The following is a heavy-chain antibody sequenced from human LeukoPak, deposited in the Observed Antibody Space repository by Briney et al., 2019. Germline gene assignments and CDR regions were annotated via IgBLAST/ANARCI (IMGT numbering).Heavy chain of an antibody. CDR3: ARQGASYGGYVWGYYYMDV. D-gene: IGHD4-17*01. Sequence: SETLSLTCAVYGGSFSDYYWIWIRQSPGKGLEWLGQINHSGSANYNPSLKSRITISVDSSKNQFSLELTSVTAADTAVYYCARQGASYGGYVWGYYYMDVWGRGTTVTVSS. V-gene: IGHV4-34*01. CDR2: INHSGSA. CDR1: GGSFSDYY. J-gene: IGHJ6*03.